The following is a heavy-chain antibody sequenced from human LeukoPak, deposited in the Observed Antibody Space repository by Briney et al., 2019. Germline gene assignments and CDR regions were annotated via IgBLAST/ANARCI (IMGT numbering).Heavy chain of an antibody. CDR2: IIPIFGTA. Sequence: SVKVSCKASGGAFSSYAISWVRQAPGQGLEWMGGIIPIFGTANYAQKFQGRVTITTDESTSTAYMELSSLRSEDTAVYYCARGYCSGGSCYSSYYYYYYYMDVWGKGTTVTVSS. CDR3: ARGYCSGGSCYSSYYYYYYYMDV. D-gene: IGHD2-15*01. J-gene: IGHJ6*03. V-gene: IGHV1-69*05. CDR1: GGAFSSYA.